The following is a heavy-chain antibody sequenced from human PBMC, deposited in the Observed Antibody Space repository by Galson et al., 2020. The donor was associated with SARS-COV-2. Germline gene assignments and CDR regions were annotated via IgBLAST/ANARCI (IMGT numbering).Heavy chain of an antibody. V-gene: IGHV3-30*18. J-gene: IGHJ6*02. CDR2: IPYDGSNK. Sequence: GESMKISCAASGFTISSYGMHWVRQAPGKGLEWVAVIPYDGSNKYYAESVKGRFTISRDNSKNTLYLQMNSLRAEDTAVYYCAKDRIDGLDYDCWNCSYGMDVWCQGTTVTVS. CDR3: AKDRIDGLDYDCWNCSYGMDV. D-gene: IGHD3-3*01. CDR1: GFTISSYG.